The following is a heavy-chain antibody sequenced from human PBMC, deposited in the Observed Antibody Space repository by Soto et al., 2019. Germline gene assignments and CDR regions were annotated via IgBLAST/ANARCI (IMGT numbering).Heavy chain of an antibody. Sequence: QVQLVQSGAEVKTSGASVKVSCKASGYTFSANDINWVRQAPGQGLEWMGWMNPKSGNTGYAEEFQGRVTLTRNTSISTAYMEVSSLKSEDTAIYYCTRTKSSGHNTLDYWGQGTLLTVSS. J-gene: IGHJ4*02. CDR3: TRTKSSGHNTLDY. V-gene: IGHV1-8*01. CDR1: GYTFSAND. CDR2: MNPKSGNT. D-gene: IGHD5-12*01.